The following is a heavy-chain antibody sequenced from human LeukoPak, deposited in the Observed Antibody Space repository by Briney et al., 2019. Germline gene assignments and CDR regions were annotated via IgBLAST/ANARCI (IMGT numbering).Heavy chain of an antibody. CDR3: AQKFWSGNYIFDD. Sequence: SETLSLTCAVYGGSFSGYYWSWIRQPPGKGLEWIGEINHSGSTNYNPSLKSRVTISVDTSKNQFSLKLSSVTAADTAVYYCAQKFWSGNYIFDDWGQGTLVTVSS. V-gene: IGHV4-34*01. D-gene: IGHD3-3*01. J-gene: IGHJ4*02. CDR1: GGSFSGYY. CDR2: INHSGST.